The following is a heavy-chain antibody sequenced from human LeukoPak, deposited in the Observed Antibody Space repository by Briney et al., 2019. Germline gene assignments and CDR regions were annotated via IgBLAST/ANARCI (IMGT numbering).Heavy chain of an antibody. J-gene: IGHJ6*03. CDR1: GLTFGDYA. D-gene: IGHD3-10*01. Sequence: GGALRLSCAASGLTFGDYAMQWVRQAPGKGLEWVSLINWDATRTYYADSVKGRFTISRDNSKNSLSLQMNSLRPEDTALYYCAKERRGYYMDVCGKGTTVTVSS. CDR2: INWDATRT. V-gene: IGHV3-43D*04. CDR3: AKERRGYYMDV.